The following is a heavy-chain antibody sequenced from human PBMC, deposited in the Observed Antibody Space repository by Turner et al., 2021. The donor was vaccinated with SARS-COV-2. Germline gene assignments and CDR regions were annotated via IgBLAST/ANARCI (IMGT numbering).Heavy chain of an antibody. D-gene: IGHD1-26*01. CDR1: RFRFSDYH. CDR3: LRGGRGRPFDI. Sequence: EVQLVESGGGLVQPGGSVRISCPSSRFRFSDYHMDWVRKAPGKGLERVGRIRDKASSDTTEYATSVKGSFSVSRDDSDNSLFLQMNSLQIEDTAVYYCLRGGRGRPFDIWGQGSAVTISS. V-gene: IGHV3-72*01. J-gene: IGHJ3*02. CDR2: IRDKASSDTT.